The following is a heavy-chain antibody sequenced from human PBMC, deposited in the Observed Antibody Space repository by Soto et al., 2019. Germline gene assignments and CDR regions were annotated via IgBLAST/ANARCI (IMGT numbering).Heavy chain of an antibody. D-gene: IGHD5-18*01. Sequence: QLQLQESGPGLVKPSETLSLTCTVSGGSISSSSYYWGWIRQPPGKGLEWIGSIYYSGSTYYNPSLKSRVTISVDTSKNQFSLKLSSVTAADTAVYYCARQDFSYGYGSYYGMDVWGQGTTVTVSS. J-gene: IGHJ6*02. CDR1: GGSISSSSYY. CDR3: ARQDFSYGYGSYYGMDV. V-gene: IGHV4-39*01. CDR2: IYYSGST.